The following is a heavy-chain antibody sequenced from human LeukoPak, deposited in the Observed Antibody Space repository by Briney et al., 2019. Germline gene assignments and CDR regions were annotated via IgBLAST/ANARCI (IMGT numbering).Heavy chain of an antibody. V-gene: IGHV4-39*01. CDR1: GGPISSSSYY. D-gene: IGHD3-3*01. Sequence: PSETLSLTCTVSGGPISSSSYYWGWIRQPPGKGLEWIGSIYYSGSTYYNPSLKSRVTISVDTSKNQFSLKLSSVTAADTAVYYCATFGVVTYYFDFWGQGTLVTVSS. CDR3: ATFGVVTYYFDF. CDR2: IYYSGST. J-gene: IGHJ4*02.